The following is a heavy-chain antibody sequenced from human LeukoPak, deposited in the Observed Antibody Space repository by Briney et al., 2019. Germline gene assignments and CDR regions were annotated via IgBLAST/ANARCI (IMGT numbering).Heavy chain of an antibody. V-gene: IGHV3-30*04. D-gene: IGHD3-10*02. J-gene: IGHJ6*04. CDR2: ISYDGSNK. CDR1: GFTFSSNA. Sequence: GGSLRLSCAASGFTFSSNAMHWVRQAPGKGLEWVAVISYDGSNKYYADSVKGRFTISRDNAKNSLYLQMNSLRAEDTAVYYCAELGITMIGGVWGKGTTVTISS. CDR3: AELGITMIGGV.